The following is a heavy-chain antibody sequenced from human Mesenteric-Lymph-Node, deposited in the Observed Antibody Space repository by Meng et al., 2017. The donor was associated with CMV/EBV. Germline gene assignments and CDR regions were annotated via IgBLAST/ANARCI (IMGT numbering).Heavy chain of an antibody. V-gene: IGHV3-33*06. Sequence: GGSLRLSCAASGFTFSSYGMHWVRQAPGKGLEWVAVIWYDGSNKYYADSVKGRFAISRDNSKNTLYLQMNSLRAEDTAVYYCAKDFERYCSSTSCFYFDYWGQGTLVIVSS. CDR3: AKDFERYCSSTSCFYFDY. J-gene: IGHJ4*02. D-gene: IGHD2-2*01. CDR1: GFTFSSYG. CDR2: IWYDGSNK.